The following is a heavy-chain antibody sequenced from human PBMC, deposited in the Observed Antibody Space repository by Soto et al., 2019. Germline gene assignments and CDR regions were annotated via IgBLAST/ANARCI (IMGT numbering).Heavy chain of an antibody. D-gene: IGHD2-2*01. Sequence: QITLKESGPTLVKPTQTLTLTCTFSGFSLSTSGVGVGWIRQPPGKALEWLALIYWDDDKRYSPSLKSRLTITKDTTKNQVVLTMTNMDPVDTAIYYCAHKFYCSSTSCYEIKGTFDYWGQGTLVTVSS. J-gene: IGHJ4*02. CDR3: AHKFYCSSTSCYEIKGTFDY. V-gene: IGHV2-5*02. CDR2: IYWDDDK. CDR1: GFSLSTSGVG.